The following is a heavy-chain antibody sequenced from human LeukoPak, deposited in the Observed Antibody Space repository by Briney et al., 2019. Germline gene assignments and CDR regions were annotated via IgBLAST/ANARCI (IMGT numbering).Heavy chain of an antibody. CDR2: ISGSGGST. J-gene: IGHJ5*02. CDR3: AKGAIFGVVIQNWFDP. CDR1: GFTFSSYA. D-gene: IGHD3-3*01. Sequence: PGGSLRLSCAASGFTFSSYAMSWVRQAQGKGLEWVSAISGSGGSTYYADSVKGRFTISRDNSKNTLYLQMNSLRAEDTAVYYCAKGAIFGVVIQNWFDPWGQGTLVTVSS. V-gene: IGHV3-23*01.